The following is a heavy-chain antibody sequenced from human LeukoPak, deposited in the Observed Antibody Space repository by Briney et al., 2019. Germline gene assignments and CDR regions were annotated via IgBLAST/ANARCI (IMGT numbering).Heavy chain of an antibody. CDR2: ISGSGGST. Sequence: PGGSLRLSCAASGFTFSSYAMSWVRQAPGKGLEWVSAISGSGGSTYYADSVKGRFTISRDNSKNTLYPQMNSLRAEDTAVYYCAKGGYGPDAFDIWGQGTMVTVSS. V-gene: IGHV3-23*01. J-gene: IGHJ3*02. CDR1: GFTFSSYA. D-gene: IGHD5-12*01. CDR3: AKGGYGPDAFDI.